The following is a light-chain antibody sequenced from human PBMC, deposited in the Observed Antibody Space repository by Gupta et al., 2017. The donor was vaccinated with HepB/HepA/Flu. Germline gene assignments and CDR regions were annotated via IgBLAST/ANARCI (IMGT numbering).Light chain of an antibody. CDR2: DVS. J-gene: IGLJ2*01. V-gene: IGLV2-14*01. Sequence: QSALTQPASVSGSPGQSITISCTGTSSDVGGYNYVSWYQQHPGKAPKLMIYDVSNRPSGVPNRFSGSKSGHPASLTISGLQAEDEADYYCSSYTSSSTVVFGGGTKLPFL. CDR1: SSDVGGYNY. CDR3: SSYTSSSTVV.